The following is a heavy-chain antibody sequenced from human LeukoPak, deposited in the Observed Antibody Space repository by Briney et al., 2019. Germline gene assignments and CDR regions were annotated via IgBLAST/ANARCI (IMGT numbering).Heavy chain of an antibody. V-gene: IGHV3-33*01. Sequence: PGRSLRLSCAASGFTFSSYGMHWVRQAPGKGLEWVALIWYDGGNKYFADSVKGRFTISRDNSQNTLYLQMNSLRAEDTAVYYCAREYYYDISGYLLDYWGQGTLVTVSS. J-gene: IGHJ4*02. CDR2: IWYDGGNK. D-gene: IGHD3-22*01. CDR1: GFTFSSYG. CDR3: AREYYYDISGYLLDY.